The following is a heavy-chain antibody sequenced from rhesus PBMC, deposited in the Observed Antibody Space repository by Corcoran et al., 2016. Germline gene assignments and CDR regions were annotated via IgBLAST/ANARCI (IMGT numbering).Heavy chain of an antibody. D-gene: IGHD3-34*01. V-gene: IGHV4-106*01. CDR2: IYGSAGCT. CDR3: VTTGSTFDY. Sequence: QVQLQESGPGLVKPSETLSLPCDVSGASIRCHYYYTWIRQPPGKGLELIGNIYGSAGCTNYNPSLKNRVTISIDTSKNQFSLKLSSVTAADTALYYCVTTGSTFDYWAQGVLVTVSS. J-gene: IGHJ4*01. CDR1: GASIRCHYY.